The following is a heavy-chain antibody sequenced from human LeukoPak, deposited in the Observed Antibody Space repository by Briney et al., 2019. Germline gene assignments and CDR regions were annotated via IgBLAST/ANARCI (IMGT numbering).Heavy chain of an antibody. Sequence: SGGSLRLSCAASGFTFSSYEMNWVRQAPGKGLEWVSYIYSSGSTTKYADSVKGRFTISRDNAKNSLHLQMSSLRVEDTAVYYCARGAYSDYGRGYWGQGTLVTVSS. D-gene: IGHD4-11*01. J-gene: IGHJ4*02. CDR3: ARGAYSDYGRGY. CDR1: GFTFSSYE. CDR2: IYSSGSTT. V-gene: IGHV3-48*03.